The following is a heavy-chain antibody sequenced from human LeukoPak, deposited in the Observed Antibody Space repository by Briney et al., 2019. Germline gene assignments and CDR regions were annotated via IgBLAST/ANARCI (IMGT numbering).Heavy chain of an antibody. J-gene: IGHJ6*02. CDR2: ISYDGSNK. V-gene: IGHV3-30-3*01. D-gene: IGHD2-15*01. CDR3: ARDCGGSCYSGGPPYGMDV. CDR1: GFTFSSYA. Sequence: PGRSLRLSCAASGFTFSSYAMHWVHQAPGKGLEWVAVISYDGSNKYYADSVKGRFTISRDNSKNTLYLQMNSLRAEDTAVYYCARDCGGSCYSGGPPYGMDVWGQGTTVTVSS.